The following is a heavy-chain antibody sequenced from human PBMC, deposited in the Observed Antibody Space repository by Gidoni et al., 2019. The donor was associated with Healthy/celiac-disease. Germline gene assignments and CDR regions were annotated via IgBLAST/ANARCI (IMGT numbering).Heavy chain of an antibody. V-gene: IGHV3-30-3*01. D-gene: IGHD5-18*01. CDR2: ISYDGSNK. CDR1: GFTLSSYA. J-gene: IGHJ4*02. CDR3: ARAEGYSYGFPFDY. Sequence: QVQLVESGGGVVQPGRSLRLSCAASGFTLSSYALHGVRQAPGKGLEWVAVISYDGSNKYYADSVKGRFTISRDNSKNTLYLQMNSLRAEDTAVYYCARAEGYSYGFPFDYWGQGTLVTVSS.